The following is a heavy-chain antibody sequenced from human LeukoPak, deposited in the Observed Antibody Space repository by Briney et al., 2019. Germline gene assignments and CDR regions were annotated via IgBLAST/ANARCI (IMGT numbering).Heavy chain of an antibody. J-gene: IGHJ4*02. D-gene: IGHD3-9*01. CDR3: ARDFHYFFDY. Sequence: GGSLRLSCTASAFTFDDSPMHWVRQAPGKGLDWVSLILKDGSNAFYADSVKGRYTISRDNSGNTLFLQMNSLRAEDTAIYYCARDFHYFFDYCGQGTLVTVSS. CDR1: AFTFDDSP. V-gene: IGHV3-30*01. CDR2: ILKDGSNA.